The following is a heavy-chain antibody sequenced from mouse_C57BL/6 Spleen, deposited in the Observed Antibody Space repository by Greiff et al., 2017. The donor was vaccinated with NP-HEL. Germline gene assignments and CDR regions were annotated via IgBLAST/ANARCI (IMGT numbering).Heavy chain of an antibody. CDR1: GYTFTDYY. Sequence: VQLKESGPVLVKPGASVKMSCKASGYTFTDYYMNWVKQSHGKSLEWIGVINPYNGGTSYNQKFKGKATLTVDKSSSTAYIELNSLTSEDSAVYYCARGYSSSSPFDYWGQGTTLTVSS. CDR3: ARGYSSSSPFDY. CDR2: INPYNGGT. J-gene: IGHJ2*01. D-gene: IGHD1-1*01. V-gene: IGHV1-19*01.